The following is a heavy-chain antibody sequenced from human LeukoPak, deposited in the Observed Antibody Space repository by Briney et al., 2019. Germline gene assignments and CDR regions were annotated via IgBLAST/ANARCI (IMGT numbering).Heavy chain of an antibody. J-gene: IGHJ4*02. CDR1: GFTFGDYG. CDR3: AREIRYGRSNFDY. V-gene: IGHV3-11*04. CDR2: ISSSGSTI. Sequence: PGGSLRLSCAASGFTFGDYGMSWIRQAPGKGLEWVSYISSSGSTIYYADSVKGRFTISRDNAKNSLYPQMNSLRAEDTAVYYCAREIRYGRSNFDYWGQGTLVTVSS. D-gene: IGHD4-17*01.